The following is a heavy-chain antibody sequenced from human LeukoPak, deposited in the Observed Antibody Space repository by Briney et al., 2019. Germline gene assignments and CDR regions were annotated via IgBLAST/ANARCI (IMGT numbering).Heavy chain of an antibody. J-gene: IGHJ5*02. CDR3: ARDGSGGSHNWFDP. CDR2: IYYSGST. Sequence: PSETLSFTCTVSGGSISSYYWSWIRQPPGKGLEWIGYIYYSGSTNYNPPLKSRVTISVDTSKNQFSLKLSSVTAADTAVYYCARDGSGGSHNWFDPWGQGTLVTVSS. CDR1: GGSISSYY. D-gene: IGHD2-15*01. V-gene: IGHV4-59*12.